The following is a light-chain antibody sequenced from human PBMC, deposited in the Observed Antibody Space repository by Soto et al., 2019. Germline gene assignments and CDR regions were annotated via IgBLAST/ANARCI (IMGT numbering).Light chain of an antibody. V-gene: IGKV3-11*01. CDR3: QHRSSWPRT. Sequence: EIVLTQSPATLSLSPGERATLSCRASQSVGSSLAWYQQKPGQAPKLLIYDASNRATGIPARFSGSGSGTDFTLTISNLEPEDFTVYYCQHRSSWPRTFGPGTKVDFK. J-gene: IGKJ3*01. CDR1: QSVGSS. CDR2: DAS.